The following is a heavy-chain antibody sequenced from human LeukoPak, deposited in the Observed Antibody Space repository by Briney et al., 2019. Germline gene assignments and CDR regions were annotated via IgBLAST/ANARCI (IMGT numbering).Heavy chain of an antibody. CDR2: IFYSGST. D-gene: IGHD1-14*01. V-gene: IGHV4-59*08. Sequence: SETLSLTCTVSGGSVSGHYWSWIRQTPGKGLEWIGYIFYSGSTRYNPSLGSRVTISVDTSKDLFSLKLTSVTAADTALYYCARHRGQYNAHDAFDIWGQGTLVAVSS. CDR3: ARHRGQYNAHDAFDI. CDR1: GGSVSGHY. J-gene: IGHJ3*02.